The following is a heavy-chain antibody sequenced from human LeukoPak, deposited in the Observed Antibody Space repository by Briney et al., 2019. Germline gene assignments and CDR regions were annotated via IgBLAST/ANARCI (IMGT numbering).Heavy chain of an antibody. D-gene: IGHD6-19*01. J-gene: IGHJ6*02. CDR2: IDPSSTYI. CDR1: GFTFRSYS. CDR3: ARKQFKQWLVPYGMDV. V-gene: IGHV3-21*01. Sequence: GGSLRLSCAASGFTFRSYSMNWVRQAPGKGLEWVSAIDPSSTYIYYADSVKGRFTISRDNSKNTLYLQMNSLRAEDTAVYYCARKQFKQWLVPYGMDVWGQGTTVTVSS.